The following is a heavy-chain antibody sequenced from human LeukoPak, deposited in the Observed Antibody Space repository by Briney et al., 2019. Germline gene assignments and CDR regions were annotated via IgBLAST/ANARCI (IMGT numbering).Heavy chain of an antibody. CDR3: ARDLGNYFTPVDS. D-gene: IGHD3-10*01. CDR2: INGDGSST. V-gene: IGHV3-74*01. Sequence: PGGSLRLSCAASGFTFSSCWMHWVRQAPGKGLVWVSRINGDGSSTSYADSVKGRLTISRDNAKNTLYVQMNSLRAEDTAVYYCARDLGNYFTPVDSWGQGTLVTVSS. CDR1: GFTFSSCW. J-gene: IGHJ4*02.